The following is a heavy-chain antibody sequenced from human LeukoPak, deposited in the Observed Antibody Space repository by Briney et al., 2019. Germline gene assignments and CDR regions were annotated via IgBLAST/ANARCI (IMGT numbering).Heavy chain of an antibody. CDR3: AKARLPTVTSWFDP. J-gene: IGHJ5*02. CDR2: ISYDGSNK. CDR1: GFTFSSYG. V-gene: IGHV3-30*18. D-gene: IGHD4-17*01. Sequence: GGSLRLSCAASGFTFSSYGMHWVRQAPGKGLEGVAVISYDGSNKYYADSVKGRFTISRDNSKNALYLQMNSLRAEDTAVYYCAKARLPTVTSWFDPWGQGTLVTVSS.